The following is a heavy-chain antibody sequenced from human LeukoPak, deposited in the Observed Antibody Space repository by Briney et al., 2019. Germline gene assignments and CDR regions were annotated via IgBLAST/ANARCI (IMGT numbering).Heavy chain of an antibody. Sequence: GGSLRLSCAVSGFTFSVYSMNWVRQAPGQGLVWVSRIKSDGSGTNYADSVRGRFTISRDNAKNALYLQMNRLRAEDTAVYYCVRDNYGIDFWGQGPRFTVSS. CDR3: VRDNYGIDF. CDR1: GFTFSVYS. V-gene: IGHV3-74*01. J-gene: IGHJ4*02. D-gene: IGHD3-10*01. CDR2: IKSDGSGT.